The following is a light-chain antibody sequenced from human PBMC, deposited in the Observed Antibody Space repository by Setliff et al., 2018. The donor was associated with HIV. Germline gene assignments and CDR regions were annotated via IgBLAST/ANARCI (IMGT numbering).Light chain of an antibody. CDR1: SSDVGGYNY. CDR2: EVN. J-gene: IGLJ1*01. V-gene: IGLV2-14*03. Sequence: QSVLTQPASVSGSPGQSITISCTGTSSDVGGYNYVSWYQQHPGKAPKLIIYEVNERPSGVSNRFSGSKSGNTASLTISGLQAEDEADYYCCSYVGEDFSYVFGPGTKVTVL. CDR3: CSYVGEDFSYV.